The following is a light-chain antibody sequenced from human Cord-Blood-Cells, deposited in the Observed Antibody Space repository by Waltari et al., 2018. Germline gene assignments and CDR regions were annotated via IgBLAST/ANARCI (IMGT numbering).Light chain of an antibody. CDR1: SSDVGGYNY. CDR3: SSYAGSNNVV. CDR2: EVS. Sequence: QSALTQPPSASGSPGQSVTISCTGTSSDVGGYNYVSWYQQHPGKAPKLMIYEVSKRPSGVPERFAGSKSDNTASLTVSGLQAEDEADYYCSSYAGSNNVVFGGGTKLTVL. V-gene: IGLV2-8*01. J-gene: IGLJ2*01.